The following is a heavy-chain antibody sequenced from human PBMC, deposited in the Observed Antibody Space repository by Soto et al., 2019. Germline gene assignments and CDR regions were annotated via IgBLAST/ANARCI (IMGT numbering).Heavy chain of an antibody. CDR2: IYHSGST. V-gene: IGHV4-4*02. CDR1: GGTVSSSKW. D-gene: IGHD3-10*01. J-gene: IGHJ4*02. CDR3: ARTVLLWFGGFDY. Sequence: SETMALTCAVSGGTVSSSKWSSWVHKPPGKGLEWIGEIYHSGSTNYNPSLKSRVTISVDKSKNQFSLKLSSVTAADTAVYYCARTVLLWFGGFDYWGQGTLVTVSS.